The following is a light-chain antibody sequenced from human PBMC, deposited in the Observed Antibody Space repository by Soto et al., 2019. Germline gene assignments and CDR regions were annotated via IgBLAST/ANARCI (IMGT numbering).Light chain of an antibody. CDR3: LQRGT. V-gene: IGKV3-20*01. J-gene: IGKJ2*01. CDR1: HSPTSSY. CDR2: AAS. Sequence: DIGLTQFPGTLSLAPGEQATLPSPPRHSPTSSYLVWYQQKPGQAPRLLIYAASRRATGIPDRFSGSRSATEYTFTRSRLGPEDSAVYYRLQRGTFGQGTNLQIK.